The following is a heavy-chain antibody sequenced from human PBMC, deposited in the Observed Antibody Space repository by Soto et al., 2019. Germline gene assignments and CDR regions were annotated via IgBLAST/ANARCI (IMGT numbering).Heavy chain of an antibody. CDR3: AREGLDIVVVVAATPNWFDP. CDR2: INPSGGST. V-gene: IGHV1-46*01. J-gene: IGHJ5*02. Sequence: INPSGGSTSYAQKFQGRVTMTRDTSTSTVYMELSSLRSEDTAVYYCAREGLDIVVVVAATPNWFDPWGQGTLVTVSS. D-gene: IGHD2-15*01.